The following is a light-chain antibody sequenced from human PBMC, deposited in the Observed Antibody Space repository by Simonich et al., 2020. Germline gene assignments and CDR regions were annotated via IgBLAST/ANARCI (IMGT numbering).Light chain of an antibody. CDR1: SSNIGAGYD. CDR3: QSYDSSLSGSV. CDR2: GNS. J-gene: IGLJ3*02. V-gene: IGLV1-40*01. Sequence: QSVLTQPPSVSGAPGQRVTISCTGSSSNIGAGYDVHWYQQLPGTAPKLLIYGNSTRPSGVPDRFSGSKSGPSASLASTGLQAEDVADYYCQSYDSSLSGSVFGGGTKLTVL.